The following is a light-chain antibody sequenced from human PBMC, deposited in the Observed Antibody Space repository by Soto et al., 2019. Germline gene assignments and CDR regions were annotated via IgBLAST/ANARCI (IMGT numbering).Light chain of an antibody. CDR1: SGDVGAYNY. CDR2: EVN. Sequence: QSVLTQSPSASASPGQSVTISCTGSSGDVGAYNYVSWYQQHPGKAPKLIIYEVNKRSSGVPDRFSGSKSGITASLTVSGFQADDEADYYCGAHAGSNTWVFGGGTKLTVL. V-gene: IGLV2-8*01. J-gene: IGLJ3*02. CDR3: GAHAGSNTWV.